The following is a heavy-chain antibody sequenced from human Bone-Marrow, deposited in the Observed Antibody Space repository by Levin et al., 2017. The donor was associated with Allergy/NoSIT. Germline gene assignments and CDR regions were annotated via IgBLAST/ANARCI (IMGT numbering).Heavy chain of an antibody. CDR2: IYYSGTT. CDR1: GGSLTNYY. D-gene: IGHD4-17*01. V-gene: IGHV4-59*01. Sequence: SETLSLTCTVSGGSLTNYYWSWIRQPPGKGLEWVGYIYYSGTTDYNPALASRVTMSVDRSKNQFSLKLASVTAADTAIYYCARLEYGDPLADYYFDLWGRGSLVTVSS. J-gene: IGHJ2*01. CDR3: ARLEYGDPLADYYFDL.